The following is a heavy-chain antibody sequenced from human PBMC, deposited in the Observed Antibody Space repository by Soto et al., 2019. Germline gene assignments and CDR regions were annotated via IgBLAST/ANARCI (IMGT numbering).Heavy chain of an antibody. CDR1: GYSISSGYY. CDR3: ARGPARLYYYGSGANWFDP. J-gene: IGHJ5*02. CDR2: IYHSGST. V-gene: IGHV4-38-2*01. D-gene: IGHD3-10*01. Sequence: SLTCAVSGYSISSGYYWGWIRQPPGKGLEWIGSIYHSGSTYYNPSLKSQVTISVDTSKNQFSLKLSSVTAADTAVYYCARGPARLYYYGSGANWFDPWGQGTLVTVSS.